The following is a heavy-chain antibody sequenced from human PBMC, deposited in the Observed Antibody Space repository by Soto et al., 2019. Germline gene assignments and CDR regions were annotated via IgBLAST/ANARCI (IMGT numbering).Heavy chain of an antibody. Sequence: QVQLVQSGAEVQKPGSSVKVSCKASGGTFSSYAISWVRQAPGQGLEWMGGIIPIFGTANYAQKFQGRVTITADESTSTAYMELSSLRSEDTAVYYCARQDIVVVPAANNYYYGMDVWGQGTTVTVSS. CDR2: IIPIFGTA. V-gene: IGHV1-69*01. J-gene: IGHJ6*02. CDR1: GGTFSSYA. CDR3: ARQDIVVVPAANNYYYGMDV. D-gene: IGHD2-2*01.